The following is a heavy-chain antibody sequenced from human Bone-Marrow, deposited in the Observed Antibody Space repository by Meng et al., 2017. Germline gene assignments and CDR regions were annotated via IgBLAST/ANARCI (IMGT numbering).Heavy chain of an antibody. D-gene: IGHD3-10*01. CDR3: ARSGGSGSYYRYYFDY. J-gene: IGHJ4*02. Sequence: SVQVSCKASGGNFSSYAISWVRQAPGQGLEWMGGIIPIFGTANYAQKFQGRVTITTDESTSTAYMELSSLRSEDTAVYYCARSGGSGSYYRYYFDYWGQGTLVTVSS. CDR2: IIPIFGTA. CDR1: GGNFSSYA. V-gene: IGHV1-69*05.